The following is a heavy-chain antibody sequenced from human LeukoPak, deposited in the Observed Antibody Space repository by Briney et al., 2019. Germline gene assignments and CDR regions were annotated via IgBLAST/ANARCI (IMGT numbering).Heavy chain of an antibody. J-gene: IGHJ4*02. CDR3: ARSTSSIAARLDY. V-gene: IGHV4-39*01. CDR1: GGSISSSSYY. CDR2: IYYSGST. Sequence: SETLSLTCTVSGGSISSSSYYWGWNRQPPGKGLEWIGSIYYSGSTYYNPSLKSRVTISVDTSKDQFSLKLSSVTAADTAVYYCARSTSSIAARLDYWGQGTLVTVSS. D-gene: IGHD6-6*01.